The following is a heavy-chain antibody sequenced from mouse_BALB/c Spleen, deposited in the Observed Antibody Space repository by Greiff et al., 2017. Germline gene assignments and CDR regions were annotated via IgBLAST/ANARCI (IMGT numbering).Heavy chain of an antibody. V-gene: IGHV5-12-2*01. J-gene: IGHJ1*01. Sequence: EVQRVESGGGLVQPGGSLKLSCAASGFTFSSYTMSWVRQTPEKRLEWVAYISNGGGSTYYPDTVKGRFTISRDNAKNTLYLQMSSLKSEDTAMYYCARDDGYYVGYFDVWGAGTTVTVSS. CDR1: GFTFSSYT. CDR2: ISNGGGST. CDR3: ARDDGYYVGYFDV. D-gene: IGHD2-3*01.